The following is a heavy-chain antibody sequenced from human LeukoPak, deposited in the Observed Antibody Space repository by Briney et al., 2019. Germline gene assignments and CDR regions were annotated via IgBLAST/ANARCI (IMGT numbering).Heavy chain of an antibody. J-gene: IGHJ6*02. V-gene: IGHV3-11*01. CDR3: ARSNYYTVDV. Sequence: PGGSLRLSCAASGFTSSDYYMTWIRQPPGKGPEWISYISSSGGTTTYVDSVKGRLTISRGNAKNSLYLQMSSLRADDTAVYYCARSNYYTVDVWGQGTAVTVSS. CDR1: GFTSSDYY. CDR2: ISSSGGTT.